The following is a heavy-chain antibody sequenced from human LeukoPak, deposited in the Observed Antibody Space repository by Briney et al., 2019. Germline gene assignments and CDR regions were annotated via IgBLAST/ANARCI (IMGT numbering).Heavy chain of an antibody. J-gene: IGHJ6*03. CDR3: AKDRCSNGIGCYYYYMDV. Sequence: GGSLRLSCAASGFPFSSYGIHWVRQAPGKGLEWGALIQYDGSNEQYADSVKGRFSISRDSSKNILYLQLNSLRAEDTAVYYCAKDRCSNGIGCYYYYMDVWGKGTTVTISS. V-gene: IGHV3-30*02. CDR2: IQYDGSNE. CDR1: GFPFSSYG. D-gene: IGHD2-8*01.